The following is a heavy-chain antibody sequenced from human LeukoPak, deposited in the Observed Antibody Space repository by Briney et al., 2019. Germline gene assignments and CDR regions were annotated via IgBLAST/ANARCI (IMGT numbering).Heavy chain of an antibody. CDR3: ARDMLAVPSNWFDP. J-gene: IGHJ5*02. CDR1: GYTFTNYY. CDR2: INPSGGGT. D-gene: IGHD2-8*01. Sequence: ASVKVSCKASGYTFTNYYIHWVRQAPGQGLEWMGIINPSGGGTSYAQKFQGRVTMTRDTSTSTVYMDLRSLRSEDTAVYFCARDMLAVPSNWFDPWGQGTLVTVSS. V-gene: IGHV1-46*01.